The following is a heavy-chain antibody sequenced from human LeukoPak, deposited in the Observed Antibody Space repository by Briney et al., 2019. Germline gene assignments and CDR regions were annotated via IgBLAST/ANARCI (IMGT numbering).Heavy chain of an antibody. D-gene: IGHD3-9*01. J-gene: IGHJ4*02. Sequence: PGGSLRLSCATSEFTFSAYAMHWIRQAPGRGLEWVAFVRYGGNIKYYADSVKGRFTISRDNSKNTLYLQMNSLRPEDTAMYYCTKDLGTEYNIFDYWGQGTLVTVSS. CDR3: TKDLGTEYNIFDY. CDR2: VRYGGNIK. CDR1: EFTFSAYA. V-gene: IGHV3-30*02.